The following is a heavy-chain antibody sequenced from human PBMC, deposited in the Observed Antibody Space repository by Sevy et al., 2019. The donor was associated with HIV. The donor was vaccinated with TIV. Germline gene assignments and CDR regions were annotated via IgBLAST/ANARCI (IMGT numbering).Heavy chain of an antibody. CDR1: GGSISSSSYY. Sequence: SETLSLTCTVSGGSISSSSYYWGWIRQPPGKGLEWIGSIYYSGGTYYNPSLKSRVTISVDTSKNQFSLKLSSVTAADTAVYYCARGVVATIKSFDYWGQGTLVTVSS. J-gene: IGHJ4*02. CDR3: ARGVVATIKSFDY. D-gene: IGHD5-12*01. CDR2: IYYSGGT. V-gene: IGHV4-39*01.